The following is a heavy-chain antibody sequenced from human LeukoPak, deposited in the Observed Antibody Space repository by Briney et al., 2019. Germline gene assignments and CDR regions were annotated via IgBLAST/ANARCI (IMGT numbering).Heavy chain of an antibody. D-gene: IGHD5-12*01. CDR1: GFTFGDYA. J-gene: IGHJ4*02. CDR3: TRLVATRLDY. CDR2: IRSKTYGATT. V-gene: IGHV3-49*04. Sequence: QAGGSLRLSCPASGFTFGDYAMNWVRQAPGKGLEWVAFIRSKTYGATTEYAASVKGRFNNLRDDTESIDYLQMNSLKTEDTAVYYWTRLVATRLDYWGQGTLVTVSS.